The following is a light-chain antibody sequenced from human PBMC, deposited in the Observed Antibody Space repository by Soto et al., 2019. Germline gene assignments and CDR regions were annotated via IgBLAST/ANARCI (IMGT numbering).Light chain of an antibody. V-gene: IGLV1-40*01. CDR3: QIYDSSLSGVV. CDR1: SSNIGAGYD. CDR2: VNT. J-gene: IGLJ2*01. Sequence: QSVLTQPPSVSGAPGQRVTISCTGSSSNIGAGYDVHWYQQFPGTAPKLLIYVNTNRPSGVPDRFSGSKSGTSASLAITGLQAEDEADYYCQIYDSSLSGVVFGEGTKLTVL.